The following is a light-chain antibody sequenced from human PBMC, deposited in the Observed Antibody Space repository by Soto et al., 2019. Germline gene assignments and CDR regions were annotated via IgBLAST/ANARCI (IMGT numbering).Light chain of an antibody. CDR3: TSYTPSNTYV. V-gene: IGLV2-14*01. J-gene: IGLJ1*01. CDR1: SSDIGSYNY. Sequence: QSALTQPASVSGSPGQSITISCSGTSSDIGSYNYVSWYQQHPDKAPKLIIYEVTNRPSGVSGRFSGSKSGNTASLTISGLQAEDEADYYCTSYTPSNTYVFGTGTKVTVL. CDR2: EVT.